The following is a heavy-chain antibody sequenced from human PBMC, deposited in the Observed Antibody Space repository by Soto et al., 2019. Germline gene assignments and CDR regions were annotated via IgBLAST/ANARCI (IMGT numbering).Heavy chain of an antibody. CDR2: TFYRSKWYN. CDR1: GDSVSSNSAT. V-gene: IGHV6-1*01. CDR3: ARDLKNMPSGSYWHFDY. Sequence: KQSQTLSLTCAISGDSVSSNSATWNWIRQSPSGGLEWLGRTFYRSKWYNDYALSVKSRITIHPDTSKNQFSLHLNSVTPEDTAMYYCARDLKNMPSGSYWHFDYWAQGTLVTVSS. D-gene: IGHD1-26*01. J-gene: IGHJ4*02.